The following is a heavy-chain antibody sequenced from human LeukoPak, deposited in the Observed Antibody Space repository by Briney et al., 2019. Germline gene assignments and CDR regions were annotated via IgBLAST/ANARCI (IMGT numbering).Heavy chain of an antibody. Sequence: GGSLRLSCTASGFSFSSYWMHWVRQVPGKGLEWVSCLNSDGTRISYADSVKGRFTISRDNANNTLYLQMTSLRVEDTAVYYCVRDGLLWYGGATWGQGTMVTVSS. V-gene: IGHV3-74*01. CDR3: VRDGLLWYGGAT. D-gene: IGHD2-21*01. J-gene: IGHJ3*01. CDR1: GFSFSSYW. CDR2: LNSDGTRI.